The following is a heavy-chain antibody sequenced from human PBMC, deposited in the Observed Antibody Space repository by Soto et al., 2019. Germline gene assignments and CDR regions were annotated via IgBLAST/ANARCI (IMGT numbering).Heavy chain of an antibody. CDR1: GGSISSYY. CDR3: AREGYSSSWHRAPDGMDV. V-gene: IGHV4-59*01. CDR2: IYYSGST. Sequence: SETLSLTCTVSGGSISSYYWSWIRQPPGKGLEWIGYIYYSGSTNYNPSLKSRVTISVDTSKNQFSLKLSSVTAADTAVYYCAREGYSSSWHRAPDGMDVWGQGTTVTVSS. J-gene: IGHJ6*02. D-gene: IGHD6-13*01.